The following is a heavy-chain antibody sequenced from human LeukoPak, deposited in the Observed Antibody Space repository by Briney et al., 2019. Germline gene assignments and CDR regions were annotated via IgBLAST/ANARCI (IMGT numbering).Heavy chain of an antibody. CDR2: IYNSGST. Sequence: SETLSLTCTVSGGSISSYYWSWIRQPPGKGLEWIGYIYNSGSTNYNPSLKSRVTISVDTSKNQFSLKLTSVTAADTAVYYCARGVPEYYDFWSGYFYYFDYWGQGTLVTVS. CDR3: ARGVPEYYDFWSGYFYYFDY. D-gene: IGHD3-3*01. J-gene: IGHJ4*02. V-gene: IGHV4-59*01. CDR1: GGSISSYY.